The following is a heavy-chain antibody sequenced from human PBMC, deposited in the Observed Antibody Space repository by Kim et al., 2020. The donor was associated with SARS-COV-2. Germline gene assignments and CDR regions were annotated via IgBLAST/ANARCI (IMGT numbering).Heavy chain of an antibody. CDR2: IYTSGST. Sequence: SETLSLTCTVSGGSISSGSYYWSWIRQPAGKGLEWIGRIYTSGSTNYNPSLKSRVTISVDTSKNQFSLKLSSVTAADTAVYYCARGHYYGSGSSAYYYGMDVWGQGTTVTVSS. V-gene: IGHV4-61*02. CDR3: ARGHYYGSGSSAYYYGMDV. J-gene: IGHJ6*02. D-gene: IGHD3-10*01. CDR1: GGSISSGSYY.